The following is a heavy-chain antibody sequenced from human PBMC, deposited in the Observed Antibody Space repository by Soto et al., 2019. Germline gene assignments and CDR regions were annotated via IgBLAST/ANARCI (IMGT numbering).Heavy chain of an antibody. CDR2: IGTAGDT. J-gene: IGHJ6*02. CDR1: GFTFSSYD. CDR3: ARASQYYDILTGYPYGMDV. Sequence: PGGSLRLSCAASGFTFSSYDMHWVRQATGKGLEWVSAIGTAGDTYYPGSVKGRFTISRENAKNSLYLQMNSLRAGDTAVYYCARASQYYDILTGYPYGMDVWGQGTTVTVSS. V-gene: IGHV3-13*04. D-gene: IGHD3-9*01.